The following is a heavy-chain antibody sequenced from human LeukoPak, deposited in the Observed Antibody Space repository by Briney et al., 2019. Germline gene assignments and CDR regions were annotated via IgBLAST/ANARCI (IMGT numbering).Heavy chain of an antibody. V-gene: IGHV4-61*01. CDR3: ARAGGVKTAALDLDY. D-gene: IGHD6-25*01. J-gene: IGHJ4*02. CDR1: GYSINSGYY. CDR2: IYYSGSA. Sequence: SETLSLTCTVSGYSINSGYYWSWIRQPPGKGLEWIGNIYYSGSANHNPSLKSRVTISRDTSKNQFSLKLTSVTTADTAVYYCARAGGVKTAALDLDYWGQGTLVTVSS.